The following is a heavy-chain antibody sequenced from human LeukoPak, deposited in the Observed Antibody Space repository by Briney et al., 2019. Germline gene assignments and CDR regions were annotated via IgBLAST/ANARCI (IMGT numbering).Heavy chain of an antibody. J-gene: IGHJ5*02. D-gene: IGHD3-10*01. V-gene: IGHV4-31*11. CDR2: IYYSGST. Sequence: SETLCLSCAVSGGSISSVAYYWSWIRHHPGKGLEWVGYIYYSGSTSYNPSLKRRGTISVDTSKNQFSLKLSSVTAADTAVYYCARASYGSGSLYWFDPWGQGTLVTVSS. CDR3: ARASYGSGSLYWFDP. CDR1: GGSISSVAYY.